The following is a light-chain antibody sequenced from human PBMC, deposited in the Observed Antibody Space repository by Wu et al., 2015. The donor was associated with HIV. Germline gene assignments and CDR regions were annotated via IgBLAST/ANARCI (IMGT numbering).Light chain of an antibody. CDR2: DAS. CDR3: HQRFNWPPLT. CDR1: QSVSTY. V-gene: IGKV3-11*01. Sequence: EIVLTQSPATLYLSPGERATLSCRASQSVSTYLAWYQQKPGQAPRLLIYDASTRATGIPARFSGSGSGTDFTLTINNLEPEDFAVYYCHQRFNWPPLTFGGGPRWRSN. J-gene: IGKJ4*01.